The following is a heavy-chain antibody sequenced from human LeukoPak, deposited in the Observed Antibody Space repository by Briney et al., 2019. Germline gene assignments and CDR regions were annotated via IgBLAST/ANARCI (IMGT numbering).Heavy chain of an antibody. CDR2: IIPIFGTA. CDR1: GGTFSSYA. Sequence: GASVKVSCKAPGGTFSSYAISWVRQAPGQGLEWMGGIIPIFGTANYAQKFQGRVTITADESTSTAYIELRSLRSEDTAMYYCARGSTSDWPLDHWGQETLVTISS. D-gene: IGHD2-2*01. J-gene: IGHJ4*02. V-gene: IGHV1-69*13. CDR3: ARGSTSDWPLDH.